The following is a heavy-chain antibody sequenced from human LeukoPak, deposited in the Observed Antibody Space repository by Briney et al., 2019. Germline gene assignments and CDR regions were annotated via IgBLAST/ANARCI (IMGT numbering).Heavy chain of an antibody. CDR3: AGGGSYLTAFDI. CDR1: GFTFSSNY. Sequence: GGSLRLSCAASGFTFSSNYMSWVRQAPGKGLEWVSVIYSGGSTYYSDSVKGRFTISRDNSKNTLYLQLNSMRAEDPAGAYVAGGGSYLTAFDIWGQGTMVTVSS. CDR2: IYSGGST. J-gene: IGHJ3*02. V-gene: IGHV3-53*01. D-gene: IGHD1-26*01.